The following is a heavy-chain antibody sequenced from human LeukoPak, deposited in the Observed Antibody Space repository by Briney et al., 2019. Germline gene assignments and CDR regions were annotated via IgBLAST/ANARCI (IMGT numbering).Heavy chain of an antibody. CDR3: TVDSSGNDY. CDR2: IRSKAYGGTT. D-gene: IGHD3-22*01. CDR1: GFTFGDYA. Sequence: GGSLRLSCTASGFTFGDYAMSWVPQAPGKGLEWVGFIRSKAYGGTTEYAASVKGRFTISRDDSKSIAYLQMNSLKTEDTAVYYCTVDSSGNDYWGQGTLVTVSS. J-gene: IGHJ4*02. V-gene: IGHV3-49*04.